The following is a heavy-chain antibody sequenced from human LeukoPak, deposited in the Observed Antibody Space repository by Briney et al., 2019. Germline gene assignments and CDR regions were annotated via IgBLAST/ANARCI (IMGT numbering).Heavy chain of an antibody. D-gene: IGHD6-19*01. J-gene: IGHJ4*02. Sequence: SETLSLTCTVSGGSISSSSYYWGWIRQPPGKGLEWIGSIYYSGSTYHNPSLKSRVTISVDTSKNQFSLKLSSVTAADTAVYYCARTQWLPYYFDYWGQGTLVTVSS. V-gene: IGHV4-39*07. CDR1: GGSISSSSYY. CDR3: ARTQWLPYYFDY. CDR2: IYYSGST.